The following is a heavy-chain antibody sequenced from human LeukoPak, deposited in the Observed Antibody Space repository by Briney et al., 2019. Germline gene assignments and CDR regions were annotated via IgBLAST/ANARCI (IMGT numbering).Heavy chain of an antibody. D-gene: IGHD3-22*01. CDR2: INPSGSST. CDR3: STDTKVVSDYYYYMDV. CDR1: GYTFTSYY. J-gene: IGHJ6*03. Sequence: GASVKVSCKASGYTFTSYYMHWVRQAPRQGLEWMGIINPSGSSTTYEQPFQSRLTTTTEMSTRTVYTELSSLRSEETTACYCSTDTKVVSDYYYYMDVWGKGTTVTVSS. V-gene: IGHV1-46*03.